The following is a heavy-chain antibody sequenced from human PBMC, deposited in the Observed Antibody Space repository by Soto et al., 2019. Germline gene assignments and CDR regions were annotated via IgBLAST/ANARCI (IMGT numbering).Heavy chain of an antibody. CDR2: IYNDGTYA. V-gene: IGHV3-74*01. J-gene: IGHJ4*02. Sequence: VTLRLSCAGSGFTFNMYWMHWVRQVPGKSPVWVARIYNDGTYADYWDSVRGRFTVSRDNAKDTLYLQMNDLRAEDSALYHCTRGPRATSPGTSTHWGQGTLLTVSS. CDR1: GFTFNMYW. CDR3: TRGPRATSPGTSTH. D-gene: IGHD3-10*01.